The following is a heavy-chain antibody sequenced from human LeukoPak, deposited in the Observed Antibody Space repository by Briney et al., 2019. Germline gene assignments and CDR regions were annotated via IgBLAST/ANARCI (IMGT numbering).Heavy chain of an antibody. CDR2: IRRDGRDE. CDR3: AKDRDGGNFFFDY. Sequence: PGGSLRLSCAASGFTFSSYGMHWVRQAPGKELEWVAFIRRDGRDEDYAASVKGRFTVSGDNSRNTLYLQMNGLRPEDTALYYCAKDRDGGNFFFDYWGQGTLVTVSS. CDR1: GFTFSSYG. V-gene: IGHV3-30*02. D-gene: IGHD4-23*01. J-gene: IGHJ4*02.